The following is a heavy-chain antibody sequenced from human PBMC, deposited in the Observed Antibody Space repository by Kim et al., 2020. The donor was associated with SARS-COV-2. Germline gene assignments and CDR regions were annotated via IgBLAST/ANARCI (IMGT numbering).Heavy chain of an antibody. CDR2: IYYSGST. Sequence: SETLSLTCTVSGGSISSSSYYWGWIRQPPGKGLEWIGSIYYSGSTYYNPSLKSRVTISVDTSKNQFSLKLSSVTAADTAVYYCARDLLFDEYQLLSLRWDYYYGMDVWGQGTTVTVSS. CDR1: GGSISSSSYY. J-gene: IGHJ6*02. V-gene: IGHV4-39*07. CDR3: ARDLLFDEYQLLSLRWDYYYGMDV. D-gene: IGHD2-2*01.